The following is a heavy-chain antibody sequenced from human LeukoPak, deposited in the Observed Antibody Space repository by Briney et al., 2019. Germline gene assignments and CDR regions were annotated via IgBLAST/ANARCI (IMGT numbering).Heavy chain of an antibody. CDR2: ISDDGSRK. J-gene: IGHJ4*02. Sequence: GGSLRLSCAASGFTFSSYGMHWVRQAPGKGLEWVAVISDDGSRKFYADSVKGRFTISRDNSQNTLYLQMNSLRGEDTAVYYCATDTLWLPKNWGQGTLVTVSS. CDR1: GFTFSSYG. CDR3: ATDTLWLPKN. D-gene: IGHD5-24*01. V-gene: IGHV3-30*03.